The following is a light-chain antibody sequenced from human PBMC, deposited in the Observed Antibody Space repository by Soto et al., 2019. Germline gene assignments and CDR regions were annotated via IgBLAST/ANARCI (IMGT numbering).Light chain of an antibody. CDR1: SSNIGSNY. CDR2: DDN. V-gene: IGLV1-51*01. CDR3: GSWDSSLSADV. Sequence: QSVLTQPPSASGTPGQGLIISCSGSSSNIGSNYVSWYQQLPGTAPKLLIYDDNKRPSGIPDRFSGSKSGTSATLGITGFQTGDEADYYCGSWDSSLSADVFGTGTKVTVL. J-gene: IGLJ1*01.